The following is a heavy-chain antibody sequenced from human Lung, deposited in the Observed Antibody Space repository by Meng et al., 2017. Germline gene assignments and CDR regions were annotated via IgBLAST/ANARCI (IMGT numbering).Heavy chain of an antibody. V-gene: IGHV3-15*01. CDR2: VKSKDYGGTT. Sequence: GESLKISCAASGFTFNDAWVNWVRQAPGKGLEWVGRVKSKDYGGTTEYAAPVKGRFTVSRDDSRNTLSLQMNSLKIEDTAVYYCSTNYGRFYYGMDLWGRGTTVNVSS. CDR3: STNYGRFYYGMDL. D-gene: IGHD1-26*01. CDR1: GFTFNDAW. J-gene: IGHJ6*02.